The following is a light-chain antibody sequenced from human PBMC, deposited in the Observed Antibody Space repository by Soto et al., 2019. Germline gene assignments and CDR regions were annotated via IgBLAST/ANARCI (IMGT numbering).Light chain of an antibody. J-gene: IGKJ1*01. V-gene: IGKV3-15*01. Sequence: EIVLTQSPGTLSLSPGERASLSCRASQSVGSNYLAWYQQKPGQPPRLLIYGAYTRATDIPARFSGSGSGTEFTLTISSLQSEDFAVYYCQQYNNWPRTFGQGTKVDIK. CDR3: QQYNNWPRT. CDR1: QSVGSN. CDR2: GAY.